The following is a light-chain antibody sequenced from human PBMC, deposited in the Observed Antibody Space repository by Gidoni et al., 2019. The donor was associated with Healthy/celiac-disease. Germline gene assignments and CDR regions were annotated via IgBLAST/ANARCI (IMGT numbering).Light chain of an antibody. CDR2: GAS. V-gene: IGKV3-20*01. CDR3: QQWT. Sequence: EIVLTQSPGTLSSSPGERATISCRASQRVSSRYLAWYQQKPGQAPRLIIYGASNRATGIPDRFSGSGSGTDFTLTISRLETEDFAVYYCQQWTFGQGTKVEIK. J-gene: IGKJ1*01. CDR1: QRVSSRY.